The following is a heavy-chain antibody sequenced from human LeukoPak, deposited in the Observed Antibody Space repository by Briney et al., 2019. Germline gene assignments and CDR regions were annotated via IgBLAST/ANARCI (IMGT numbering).Heavy chain of an antibody. Sequence: GGSLRLSCAASGFTFNSYGMHWVRQAPGKGLEWVAFIRYDGSNKYYADSVKGRFTISRDNSKNTLYLQMNSLRAEDTAVYYCAKIAVAGERFDYWGQGPLVTVSS. J-gene: IGHJ4*02. CDR1: GFTFNSYG. V-gene: IGHV3-30*02. CDR2: IRYDGSNK. D-gene: IGHD6-19*01. CDR3: AKIAVAGERFDY.